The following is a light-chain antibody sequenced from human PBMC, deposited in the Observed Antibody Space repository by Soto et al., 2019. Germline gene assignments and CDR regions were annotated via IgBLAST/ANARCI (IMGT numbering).Light chain of an antibody. V-gene: IGLV2-14*01. J-gene: IGLJ2*01. CDR1: SSDVGGYNY. CDR2: EVN. CDR3: SSYTSSSTPVV. Sequence: QSALTQPASVSGSPGQSITISCTGTSSDVGGYNYVSWYQQHPGKAPKLMIYEVNNRPSGVSNRFSGSKSDNTASLTISGLQAEDEADYYCSSYTSSSTPVVFGGGTKLTVL.